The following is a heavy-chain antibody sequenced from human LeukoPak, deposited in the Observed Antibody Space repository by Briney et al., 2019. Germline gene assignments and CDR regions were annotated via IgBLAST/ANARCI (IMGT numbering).Heavy chain of an antibody. D-gene: IGHD4-17*01. Sequence: ASVKVSFKASGYTFTSYGISWVRQAPGQGLEWMGWISAYNGNTNYAQKLQGRVTMTTDTSTSTAYMELRSLRSDDTAVYYCARIDFYGDYPLFYFDYWGQGTLVTVSS. J-gene: IGHJ4*02. CDR2: ISAYNGNT. V-gene: IGHV1-18*01. CDR1: GYTFTSYG. CDR3: ARIDFYGDYPLFYFDY.